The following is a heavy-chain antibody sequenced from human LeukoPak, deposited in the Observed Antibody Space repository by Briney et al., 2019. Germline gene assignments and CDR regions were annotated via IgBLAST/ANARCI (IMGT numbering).Heavy chain of an antibody. D-gene: IGHD1-26*01. J-gene: IGHJ1*01. Sequence: PGGSLRLSCAASGFPFSSYEMNWVRQAPGKGLEWVSYISSSSSSDTNYADSVRGRFTISRDNANKSLYLQMNSLRDEDTAVYYCARVGATWYFQHWGQGALVTVSS. CDR3: ARVGATWYFQH. CDR1: GFPFSSYE. CDR2: ISSSSSSDT. V-gene: IGHV3-48*03.